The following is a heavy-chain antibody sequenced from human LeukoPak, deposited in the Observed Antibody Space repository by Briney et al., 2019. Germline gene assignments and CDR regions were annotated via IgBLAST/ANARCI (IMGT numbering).Heavy chain of an antibody. CDR3: ARHDVLRYFDY. J-gene: IGHJ4*02. CDR2: IYHSGST. V-gene: IGHV4-38-2*02. Sequence: SETLSLTCTVSGYSISSGYYWGWIRQPPGKGLEWIGSIYHSGSTYYNPSLKSRVTISVDTSKNQFSLKLTSVTAADTAVYYCARHDVLRYFDYWGQGTLVTVSS. D-gene: IGHD3-9*01. CDR1: GYSISSGYY.